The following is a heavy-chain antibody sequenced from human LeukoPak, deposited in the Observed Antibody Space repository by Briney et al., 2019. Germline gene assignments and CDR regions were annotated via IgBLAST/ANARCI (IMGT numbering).Heavy chain of an antibody. CDR3: VRAENGMDV. CDR2: IYSGVGT. V-gene: IGHV3-53*01. J-gene: IGHJ6*02. CDR1: GFIVSSRY. Sequence: PGGSLRLSCAASGFIVSSRYMSWVRQAPGKGLEWVSAIYSGVGTNYADSVKGRFTISRDNSRNTLYFQMNSLRAEDTAVCYCVRAENGMDVWGRGTAVTVS.